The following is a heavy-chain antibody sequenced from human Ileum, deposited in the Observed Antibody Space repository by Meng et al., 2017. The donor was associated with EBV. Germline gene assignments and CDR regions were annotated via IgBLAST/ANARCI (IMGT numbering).Heavy chain of an antibody. Sequence: QVQLQESGPGLVRPSETLSLTCTASNDSINTGNYWNWVRQSPGKGLEWIGYVYYTGSANYSPSLKSRVTISLDASKNQFSLMLSAVTAADTAVYYCARVSGMVRGVTPRRFDYWGRGTLVTVSA. J-gene: IGHJ4*02. V-gene: IGHV4-61*01. CDR1: NDSINTGNY. D-gene: IGHD3-10*01. CDR3: ARVSGMVRGVTPRRFDY. CDR2: VYYTGSA.